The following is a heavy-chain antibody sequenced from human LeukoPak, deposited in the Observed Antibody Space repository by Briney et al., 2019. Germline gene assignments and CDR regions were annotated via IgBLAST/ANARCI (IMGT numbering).Heavy chain of an antibody. D-gene: IGHD2-2*01. J-gene: IGHJ6*02. V-gene: IGHV3-53*01. CDR2: IYSGGST. CDR1: GFTVSSNY. CDR3: ARDRGAEYQLLRYYYYGMDV. Sequence: PSGGSLRLSCAASGFTVSSNYMSWVRQAPGKGLEWVSVIYSGGSTYYADSVKGRFTISRDNSKNTLYLQMNSLGAEDTAVYYCARDRGAEYQLLRYYYYGMDVWGQGTTVTVSS.